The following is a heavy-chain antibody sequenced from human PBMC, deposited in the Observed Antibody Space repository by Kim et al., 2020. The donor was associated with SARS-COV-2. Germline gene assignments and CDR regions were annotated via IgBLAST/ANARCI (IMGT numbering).Heavy chain of an antibody. CDR2: IDWDGDK. V-gene: IGHV2-70*19. CDR1: GFSLSTSGMC. J-gene: IGHJ5*02. Sequence: SGPTLVNPTQTLTLTCTFSGFSLSTSGMCVNWVRQPPGKALEWLARIDWDGDKHYSTSLKTRLTITKDTSRNQVVLTMTNMDPLDTATYYCSRTTTGSSTTCLGWFAPWGPGTLVTVSS. D-gene: IGHD2-2*01. CDR3: SRTTTGSSTTCLGWFAP.